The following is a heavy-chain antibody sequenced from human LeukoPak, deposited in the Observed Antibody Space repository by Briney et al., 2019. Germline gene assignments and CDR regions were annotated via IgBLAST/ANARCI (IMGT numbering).Heavy chain of an antibody. J-gene: IGHJ4*02. CDR3: ATGDYYQGFDY. D-gene: IGHD4-17*01. CDR1: GFTFSSHW. CDR2: IKQDGSEK. Sequence: GGSLRLSCAASGFTFSSHWMSWVRQAPGKGLEWVANIKQDGSEKYYVDSVKGRFTISRDNAKNSLYLQMNSLRAEDTAVYYCATGDYYQGFDYWGQGTLVTVSS. V-gene: IGHV3-7*01.